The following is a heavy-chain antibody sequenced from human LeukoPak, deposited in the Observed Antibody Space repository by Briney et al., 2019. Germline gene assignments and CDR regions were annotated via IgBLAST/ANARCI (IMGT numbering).Heavy chain of an antibody. CDR3: ARAAVVTFFDY. CDR1: GGSISSYY. CDR2: IYYSGST. J-gene: IGHJ4*02. D-gene: IGHD2-21*02. V-gene: IGHV4-59*01. Sequence: SETLSLTCTVSGGSISSYYWSWIRQPLGKGLEWIGYIYYSGSTNYNPSLKSRVTISVDTSKNQFSLKLSSVTAADTAVYYCARAAVVTFFDYWGQGTLVTVSS.